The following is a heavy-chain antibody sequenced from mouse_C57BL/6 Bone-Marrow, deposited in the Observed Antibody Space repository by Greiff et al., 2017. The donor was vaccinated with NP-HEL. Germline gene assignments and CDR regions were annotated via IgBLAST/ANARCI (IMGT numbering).Heavy chain of an antibody. D-gene: IGHD1-1*01. CDR3: AKKGTVVATSDCETWFAY. CDR2: IWSGGST. CDR1: GFSLTSYG. J-gene: IGHJ3*01. Sequence: VKLMESGPGLVQPSQSLSITCTVSGFSLTSYGVHWVRQSPGKGLEWLGVIWSGGSTDYNAAFISRLSISKDNSKSNAFFILISLQAADTSIYYGAKKGTVVATSDCETWFAYWGKGTLVTVSA. V-gene: IGHV2-2*01.